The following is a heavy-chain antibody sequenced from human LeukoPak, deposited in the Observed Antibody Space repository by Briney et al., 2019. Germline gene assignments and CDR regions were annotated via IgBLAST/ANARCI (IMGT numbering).Heavy chain of an antibody. CDR1: GFTFSSYA. D-gene: IGHD6-19*01. CDR3: ARPSAGSSGWFD. CDR2: ISGDGTRT. V-gene: IGHV3-23*01. Sequence: GGSLRLSCAASGFTFSSYALSWVRQAPGQGLEWVSAISGDGTRTYYPDSVKGRFTTSRDSSKNTVYLQMNSLRVEDTAIYYCARPSAGSSGWFDWGQGTLVTVSS. J-gene: IGHJ4*02.